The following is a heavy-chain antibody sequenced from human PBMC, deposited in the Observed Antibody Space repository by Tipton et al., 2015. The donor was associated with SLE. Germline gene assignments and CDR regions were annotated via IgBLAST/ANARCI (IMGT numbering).Heavy chain of an antibody. CDR2: IYYSGST. J-gene: IGHJ5*02. Sequence: TLSLTCAVSGYSISSGYYWGWIRQPPGKGLEWIGYIYYSGSTNYNPSLKSRVTISVDTSKNQFSLKLSSVTAADTAVYYCAGDYVSWGQGTLVTVSS. CDR1: GYSISSGYY. V-gene: IGHV4-61*01. CDR3: AGDYVS. D-gene: IGHD3-10*02.